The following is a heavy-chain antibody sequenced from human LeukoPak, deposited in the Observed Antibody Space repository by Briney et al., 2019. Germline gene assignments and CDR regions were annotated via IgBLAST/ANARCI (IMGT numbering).Heavy chain of an antibody. CDR1: GFTFSSYA. CDR2: ISGSGSTT. D-gene: IGHD5-18*01. V-gene: IGHV3-23*01. Sequence: GGSLRLSCAASGFTFSSYAMSWVRQAPGKGLEWVSAISGSGSTTYYADSVKGRFTISRDNSKNTLYLQMNSLRAEDTAVYYCARTPWIQLWSLYDYWGQGTLVTVSS. CDR3: ARTPWIQLWSLYDY. J-gene: IGHJ4*02.